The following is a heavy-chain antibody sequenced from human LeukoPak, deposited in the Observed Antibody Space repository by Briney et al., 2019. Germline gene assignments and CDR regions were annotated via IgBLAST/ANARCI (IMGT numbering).Heavy chain of an antibody. CDR2: INPNSGGA. D-gene: IGHD4-23*01. CDR3: ARGGAYGGKKVYAFDI. J-gene: IGHJ3*02. Sequence: EASVKVSCKASGYTFTGYYMHWVRQAPGQGLEWMGWINPNSGGANYAQKFQGRVTMTRDTSISTAYMELSRLRSDDTAVYYCARGGAYGGKKVYAFDIWGQGTMVTVSS. V-gene: IGHV1-2*02. CDR1: GYTFTGYY.